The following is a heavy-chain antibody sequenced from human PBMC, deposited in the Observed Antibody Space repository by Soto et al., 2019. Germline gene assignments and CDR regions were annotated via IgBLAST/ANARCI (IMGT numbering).Heavy chain of an antibody. J-gene: IGHJ4*02. D-gene: IGHD4-17*01. Sequence: SETLSLTCTVSGGSISSGGYYWSWIRQHPGKGLEWIGYIYYSGSTYYNPSLKSRVTISVDTSKNQFSLKLSSVTAADTAVYYCARVNYGDYDITYWGQGTLVTVSS. CDR1: GGSISSGGYY. CDR3: ARVNYGDYDITY. CDR2: IYYSGST. V-gene: IGHV4-31*03.